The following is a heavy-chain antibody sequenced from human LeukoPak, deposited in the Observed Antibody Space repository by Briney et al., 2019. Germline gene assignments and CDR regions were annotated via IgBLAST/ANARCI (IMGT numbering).Heavy chain of an antibody. V-gene: IGHV3-66*01. CDR3: ARERGLVTSGAAKRLYYFDY. D-gene: IGHD1-26*01. CDR2: SYSGGST. J-gene: IGHJ4*02. Sequence: GGSLRLSCAASGFTVSSNYMSWVRQAPGQGLDRVSVSYSGGSTYYADSVKGRFTISRDNSKNTLYLQMNSLRAEDTAVYYCARERGLVTSGAAKRLYYFDYWGQGTLVTVSS. CDR1: GFTVSSNY.